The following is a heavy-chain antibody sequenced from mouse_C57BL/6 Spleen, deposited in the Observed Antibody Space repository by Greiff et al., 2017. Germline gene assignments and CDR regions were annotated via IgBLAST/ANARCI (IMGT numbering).Heavy chain of an antibody. CDR3: ARSPFITTVVAHYYAMDY. CDR1: GYTFTSYW. Sequence: QVQLQQPGAELVMPGASVKLSCKASGYTFTSYWMHWVKQRPGQGLEWIGEIDPSDSYTNYNQKFKGKSTLTVDKSSSTAYMQLSSLTSEDSAVYYCARSPFITTVVAHYYAMDYWGQGTSVTVSS. CDR2: IDPSDSYT. D-gene: IGHD1-1*01. J-gene: IGHJ4*01. V-gene: IGHV1-69*01.